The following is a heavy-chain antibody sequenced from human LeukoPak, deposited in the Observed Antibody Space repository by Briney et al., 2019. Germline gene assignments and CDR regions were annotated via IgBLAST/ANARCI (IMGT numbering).Heavy chain of an antibody. CDR2: IYYSGST. D-gene: IGHD1-26*01. Sequence: SETLSLTCTVSGYSISSGYYWGWIRQPPGKGLEWIGYIYYSGSTNYNPSLKSRVTISVDTSKNQFSLKLSSVTAADTAVYYCARLHSGSYFSPYYFDYWGQGTLVTVSS. CDR1: GYSISSGYY. CDR3: ARLHSGSYFSPYYFDY. J-gene: IGHJ4*02. V-gene: IGHV4-38-2*02.